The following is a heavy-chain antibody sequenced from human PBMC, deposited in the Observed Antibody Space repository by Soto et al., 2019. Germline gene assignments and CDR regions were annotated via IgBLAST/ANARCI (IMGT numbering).Heavy chain of an antibody. Sequence: QVQLQESGPGLVKPSETLSLTCTVSGGSISSYYWSWIRQPPGKGLEWIGYIYYSGSTNYNPSLKSRVTISVDTSKNQFSLKLSSVTAADTAVYYCARQENVGFLEWLPFDYWGQGTLVTVSS. CDR1: GGSISSYY. CDR2: IYYSGST. D-gene: IGHD3-3*02. V-gene: IGHV4-59*08. J-gene: IGHJ4*02. CDR3: ARQENVGFLEWLPFDY.